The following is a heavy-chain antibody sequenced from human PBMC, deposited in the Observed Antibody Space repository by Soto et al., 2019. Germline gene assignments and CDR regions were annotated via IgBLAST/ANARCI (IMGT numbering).Heavy chain of an antibody. CDR1: GGSFSGYY. Sequence: PSETLSLTCAVYGGSFSGYYWSWIRQPPGKGLEWIGEINHSGSTNYNPSLKSRVTISVDTSKNQFSLKLSSVTAADTAVYYCALRYFDWLLPPDYVDYWGQGTLVTVSS. J-gene: IGHJ4*02. CDR2: INHSGST. CDR3: ALRYFDWLLPPDYVDY. V-gene: IGHV4-34*01. D-gene: IGHD3-9*01.